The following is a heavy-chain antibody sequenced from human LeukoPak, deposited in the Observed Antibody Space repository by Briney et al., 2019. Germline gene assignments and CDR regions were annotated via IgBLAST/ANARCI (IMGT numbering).Heavy chain of an antibody. CDR2: VYKDGSST. Sequence: GGSLRLSCAASGFTFSSYWMHWVRHAPGKGLVWVSHVYKDGSSTSYADSVKGRFTISRDNAKNTVDLQMNSLRAEDTAVYYCARGGSGCFDIWGQGTMVTVSS. CDR1: GFTFSSYW. CDR3: ARGGSGCFDI. J-gene: IGHJ3*02. D-gene: IGHD1-26*01. V-gene: IGHV3-74*01.